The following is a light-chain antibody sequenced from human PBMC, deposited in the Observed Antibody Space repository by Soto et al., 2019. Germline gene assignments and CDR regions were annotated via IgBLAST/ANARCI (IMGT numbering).Light chain of an antibody. CDR1: QHVSTY. CDR3: QQYNNWPPIT. J-gene: IGKJ5*01. CDR2: DAS. Sequence: EIVLTQSPGTLSLSPGERATLSCRASQHVSTYVAWYQQKPGHAPRLLIFDASNRATGVPARFSGSGSGTEFTLTISSLQSEDFAVYYCQQYNNWPPITFGQGTRLEIK. V-gene: IGKV3D-15*01.